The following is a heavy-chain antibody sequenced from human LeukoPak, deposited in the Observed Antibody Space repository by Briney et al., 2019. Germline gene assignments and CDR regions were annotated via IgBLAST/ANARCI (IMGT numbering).Heavy chain of an antibody. CDR1: GYTFSDYW. V-gene: IGHV5-51*01. Sequence: GESLKISCKASGYTFSDYWIGWVRQMPGKGLEWMGIIYPGDSDTRYSPSFQGQVTISADKSISTAYLQWSSLKASDTAMYYCARRQGYNWVYFDYWGQGTLATVSS. CDR2: IYPGDSDT. CDR3: ARRQGYNWVYFDY. J-gene: IGHJ4*02. D-gene: IGHD1-20*01.